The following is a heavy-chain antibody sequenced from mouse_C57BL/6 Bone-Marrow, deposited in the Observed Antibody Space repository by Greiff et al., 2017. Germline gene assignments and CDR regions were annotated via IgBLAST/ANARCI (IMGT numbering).Heavy chain of an antibody. V-gene: IGHV1-64*01. D-gene: IGHD1-1*01. J-gene: IGHJ2*01. CDR3: ARGYYYGSSDY. CDR1: GYTFTSYW. CDR2: IHPNSGST. Sequence: LQPGAELVKPGASVKLSCKASGYTFTSYWMHWVKQRPGQGLEWIGMIHPNSGSTNYNEKFKSKATLTVDKSSSTAYMQLSSLTSEDSAVYYCARGYYYGSSDYWGQGTTLTVSS.